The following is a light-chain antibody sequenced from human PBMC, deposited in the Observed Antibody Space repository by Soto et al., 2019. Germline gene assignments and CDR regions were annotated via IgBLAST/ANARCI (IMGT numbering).Light chain of an antibody. CDR1: QSVSNNY. J-gene: IGKJ5*01. V-gene: IGKV3D-20*02. CDR3: QQRSNWPIT. Sequence: TQSPVTLSVSPGERATLSCRASQSVSNNYLAWYQQTPGQAPRLLIYGASNRATGIPDRFSGSGSGTDFTLTISSLEPEDFAVYYCQQRSNWPITFGQGTRLEIK. CDR2: GAS.